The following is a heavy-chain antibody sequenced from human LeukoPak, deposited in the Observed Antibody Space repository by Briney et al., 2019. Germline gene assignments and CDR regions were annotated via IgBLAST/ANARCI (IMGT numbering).Heavy chain of an antibody. V-gene: IGHV1-46*01. Sequence: ASVNVSCKASGYSFTSNYIHWVRQAPGQGLEWMGMIYPRDGSTSYAQKFQGRVTVTRDTSTRTVHMELSGLRSEDTVVYYCARDQEAFDYWGQGTLVTVSS. J-gene: IGHJ4*02. CDR3: ARDQEAFDY. CDR2: IYPRDGST. CDR1: GYSFTSNY.